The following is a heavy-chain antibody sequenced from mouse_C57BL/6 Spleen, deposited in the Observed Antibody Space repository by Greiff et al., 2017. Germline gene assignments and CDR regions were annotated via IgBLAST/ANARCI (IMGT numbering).Heavy chain of an antibody. V-gene: IGHV14-3*01. CDR1: GFNIKNTY. CDR3: ARSHLSDYGSSYGYFDV. J-gene: IGHJ1*03. D-gene: IGHD1-1*01. Sequence: VQLQQSVAELVRPGASVKLSCTASGFNIKNTYMHWVKQRPEQGLEWIGRIDPANGNTKYAPKFQGKATITADTSSNTAYLQLSSLTSEDTAIYFCARSHLSDYGSSYGYFDVWGTGTTVTVSS. CDR2: IDPANGNT.